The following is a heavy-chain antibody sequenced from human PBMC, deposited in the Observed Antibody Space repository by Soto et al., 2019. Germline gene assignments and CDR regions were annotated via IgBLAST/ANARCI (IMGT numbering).Heavy chain of an antibody. CDR2: ISYDGSNK. J-gene: IGHJ4*02. V-gene: IGHV3-30-3*01. CDR1: GFTFSSYA. Sequence: QVQLVESGGGVVQPGRSLRLSCAASGFTFSSYAMHWVRQAPGKGLEWVAVISYDGSNKYYADSVKGRFTISRDNSKNTLYLQMNSLRAEDTAVYYCARDQADYYDSSGYDYFDYWGQGTLVTVSS. CDR3: ARDQADYYDSSGYDYFDY. D-gene: IGHD3-22*01.